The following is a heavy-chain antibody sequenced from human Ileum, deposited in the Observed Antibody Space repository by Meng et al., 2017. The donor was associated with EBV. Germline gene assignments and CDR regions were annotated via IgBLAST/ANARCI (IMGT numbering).Heavy chain of an antibody. D-gene: IGHD5-18*01. CDR2: IFHSGST. CDR1: GGSISGSHW. V-gene: IGHV4-4*02. CDR3: AAHIGNNYGPYDY. J-gene: IGHJ4*02. Sequence: VQLTGAGPGPGQPSGTLSLTCAVSGGSISGSHWWSGVRQPPGKGLEWIGEIFHSGSTNYNPSLKSRVTVSVDKSKNQFSLNLNSVTAADTALYYCAAHIGNNYGPYDYWGQGTLVTVSS.